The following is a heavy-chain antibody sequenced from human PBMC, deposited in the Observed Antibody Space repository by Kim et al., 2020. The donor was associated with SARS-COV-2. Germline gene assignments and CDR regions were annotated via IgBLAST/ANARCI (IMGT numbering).Heavy chain of an antibody. D-gene: IGHD1-26*01. CDR1: GGSISSGSYY. Sequence: SETLSLTCTVSGGSISSGSYYWSWIRQPAGKGLEWIGRIYTSGSTNYNPSLKSRVTISVDTSKNQFSLKLSSVTAADTAVYYCARAFTEPRYYYYGMDVWGQGTTVTVSS. J-gene: IGHJ6*02. CDR3: ARAFTEPRYYYYGMDV. CDR2: IYTSGST. V-gene: IGHV4-61*02.